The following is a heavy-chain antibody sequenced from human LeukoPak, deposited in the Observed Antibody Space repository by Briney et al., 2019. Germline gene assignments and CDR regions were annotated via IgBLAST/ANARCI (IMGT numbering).Heavy chain of an antibody. J-gene: IGHJ4*02. V-gene: IGHV1-2*06. D-gene: IGHD6-13*01. CDR3: ARDEFMAAVDY. CDR2: INPNSGGT. CDR1: GYTFTGYY. Sequence: ASVKVSCKASGYTFTGYYMHWVRQAPGQGLEWMGRINPNSGGTNYAQKFQGRVTMTRDTSISTAYMELGRLRSDDTAVYYRARDEFMAAVDYWGQGTLVTVSS.